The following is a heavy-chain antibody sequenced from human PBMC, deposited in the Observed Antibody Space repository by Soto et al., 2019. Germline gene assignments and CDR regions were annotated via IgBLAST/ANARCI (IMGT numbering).Heavy chain of an antibody. V-gene: IGHV4-34*01. CDR1: GGSFSGYY. D-gene: IGHD4-17*01. Sequence: SETLSLTCAVYGGSFSGYYWSWIRQPPGKGLEWIGEINHSGSTNYNPSLKSRVTISVDTSKNQFSLKLSSVTAADTAVYYCARSLPGDYYYYYMDVWGKGTTVTVSS. J-gene: IGHJ6*03. CDR3: ARSLPGDYYYYYMDV. CDR2: INHSGST.